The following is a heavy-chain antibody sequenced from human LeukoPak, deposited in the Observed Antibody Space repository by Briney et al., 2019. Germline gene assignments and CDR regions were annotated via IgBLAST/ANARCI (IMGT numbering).Heavy chain of an antibody. CDR1: GFTVSSNY. CDR3: ARSPGISMKYWFDP. V-gene: IGHV3-66*01. Sequence: GGSLRLSCAASGFTVSSNYMSWVRQAPGKGLEWVSVIYSGGSTYYADSVKGRFTISRDNSKNTLYLQMNSLRAEDTAVYYCARSPGISMKYWFDPWGQGTLVTVSS. CDR2: IYSGGST. J-gene: IGHJ5*02. D-gene: IGHD3-22*01.